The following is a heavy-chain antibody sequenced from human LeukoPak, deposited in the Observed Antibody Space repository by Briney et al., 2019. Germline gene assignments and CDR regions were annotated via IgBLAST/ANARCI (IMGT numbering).Heavy chain of an antibody. CDR3: ASTLYYYYVDV. CDR1: GASISSGGHY. V-gene: IGHV4-31*03. CDR2: IYYSGST. Sequence: SETLSLTCTVSGASISSGGHYWSWIRQHPGKGLEWIGYIYYSGSTYYNPSLKSRLIISLDTSKNHFSLNLSSVTAADTAVYYCASTLYYYYVDVWGKGTAVTVSS. J-gene: IGHJ6*03.